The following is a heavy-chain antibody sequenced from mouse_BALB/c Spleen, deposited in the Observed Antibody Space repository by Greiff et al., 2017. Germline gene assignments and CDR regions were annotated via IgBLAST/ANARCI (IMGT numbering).Heavy chain of an antibody. CDR1: GFTFSSFG. J-gene: IGHJ3*01. CDR2: ISSGSSTI. CDR3: ARGGGYGGFAY. V-gene: IGHV5-17*02. D-gene: IGHD2-2*01. Sequence: EVKLVESGGGLVQPGGSRKLSCAASGFTFSSFGMHWVRQAPEKGLEWVAYISSGSSTIYYADTVKGRFTISRDNPKNTLFLQMTSLRSEDTAMYYCARGGGYGGFAYWGQGTLVTVSA.